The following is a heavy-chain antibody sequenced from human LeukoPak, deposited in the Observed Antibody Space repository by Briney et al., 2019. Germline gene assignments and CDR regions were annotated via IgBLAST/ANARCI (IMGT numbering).Heavy chain of an antibody. J-gene: IGHJ5*02. CDR3: ARESVPAAKGGENWFDP. Sequence: GGSLRLSCAASGFTFSSYSMNWVRQAPGKGLEWVSYISSSSSTIYYADSVKGRFTISRDNAKNSLYLQMNSLRAEDTAVYYCARESVPAAKGGENWFDPWGQGTLVTVSS. CDR1: GFTFSSYS. CDR2: ISSSSSTI. D-gene: IGHD2-2*01. V-gene: IGHV3-48*01.